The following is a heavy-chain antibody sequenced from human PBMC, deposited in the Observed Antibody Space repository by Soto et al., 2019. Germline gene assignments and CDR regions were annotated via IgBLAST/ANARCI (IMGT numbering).Heavy chain of an antibody. D-gene: IGHD3-16*01. CDR2: IYTGGST. Sequence: EVQMVETGGGLSQPGGSLRLSCAVSGFIVSSKYMTWVRQAPGKGLEWVSVIYTGGSTHYADSARGRFTISRDSSKNTLYLQMNSLRAEDVAVYYCTTYTGYGMDVCGQGTTVTVSS. CDR3: TTYTGYGMDV. CDR1: GFIVSSKY. V-gene: IGHV3-53*02. J-gene: IGHJ6*02.